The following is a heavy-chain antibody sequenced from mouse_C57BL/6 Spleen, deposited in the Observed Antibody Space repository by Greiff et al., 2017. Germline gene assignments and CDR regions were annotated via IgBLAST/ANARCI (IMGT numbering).Heavy chain of an antibody. Sequence: QVQLQQPGAELVKPGASVKMSCKASGYTFTSYWITWVKQRPGQGLEWIGDIYPGSGSTNYNEKFKSKATLTVDTSSSTAYMQLSSLTSEDSAVYYCAREGGHITTVVGPFAYWGQGTLVTVSA. CDR3: AREGGHITTVVGPFAY. CDR1: GYTFTSYW. V-gene: IGHV1-55*01. D-gene: IGHD1-1*01. CDR2: IYPGSGST. J-gene: IGHJ3*01.